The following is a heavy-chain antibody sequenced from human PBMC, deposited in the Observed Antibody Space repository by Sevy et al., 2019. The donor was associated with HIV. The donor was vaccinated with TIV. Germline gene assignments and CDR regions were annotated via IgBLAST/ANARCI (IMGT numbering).Heavy chain of an antibody. Sequence: GGSLRLSCAASGFPFNDHAMHWVRQVPGKGLEWVSGISWNSRNIGYADSVKGRFTISRDNARHFVYLEMNSLRPEDNAFYYIAKDINRGFGGVNCYSYYYYFYGLDVWGQGTTVTVSS. D-gene: IGHD2-8*02. J-gene: IGHJ6*02. CDR2: ISWNSRNI. CDR1: GFPFNDHA. CDR3: AKDINRGFGGVNCYSYYYYFYGLDV. V-gene: IGHV3-9*01.